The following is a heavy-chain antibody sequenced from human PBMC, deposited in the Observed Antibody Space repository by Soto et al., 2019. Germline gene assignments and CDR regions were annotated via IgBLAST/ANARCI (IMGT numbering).Heavy chain of an antibody. Sequence: RRLSCAASGFTFSSYGMHWVRQAPGKGLEWVSSISSSSSYIYYADSVKGRFTISRDNAKNSLYLQMNSLRAEDTAVYYCARDGGIAVAGTDYAFDIWGQGTMVTVSS. CDR2: ISSSSSYI. V-gene: IGHV3-21*01. J-gene: IGHJ3*02. D-gene: IGHD6-19*01. CDR3: ARDGGIAVAGTDYAFDI. CDR1: GFTFSSYG.